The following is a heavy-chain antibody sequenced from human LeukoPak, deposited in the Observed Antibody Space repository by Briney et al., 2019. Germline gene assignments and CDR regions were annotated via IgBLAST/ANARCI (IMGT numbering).Heavy chain of an antibody. CDR1: GFTFVSIW. CDR2: IKQDGSEK. J-gene: IGHJ4*02. D-gene: IGHD2-21*02. V-gene: IGHV3-7*01. Sequence: GGSLRLSCAASGFTFVSIWLTWVAQAQGKGLEGVANIKQDGSEKYYVDSVKGRFTISRDNAKNSLYLQMNSLRAEDTAVYYCARLLVVTALGYWGQGTLVTVSS. CDR3: ARLLVVTALGY.